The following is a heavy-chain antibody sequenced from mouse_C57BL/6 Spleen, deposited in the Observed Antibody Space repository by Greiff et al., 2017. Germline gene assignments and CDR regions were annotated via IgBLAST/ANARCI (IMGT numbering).Heavy chain of an antibody. Sequence: EVQVVESGGGLVKPGGSLKLSCAASGFTFSDYGMHWVRQAPEKGLEWVAYISRGSSTIYYADTLKGRFTISRDNAKNTLFLQMTSLRSEDTAMYYCARSILLRFDYWGQGTTLTVSS. J-gene: IGHJ2*01. V-gene: IGHV5-17*01. CDR1: GFTFSDYG. CDR3: ARSILLRFDY. CDR2: ISRGSSTI. D-gene: IGHD1-1*01.